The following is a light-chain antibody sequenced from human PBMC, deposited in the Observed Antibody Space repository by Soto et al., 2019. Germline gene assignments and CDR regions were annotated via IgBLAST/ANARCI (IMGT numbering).Light chain of an antibody. CDR3: QQSYSTPIT. V-gene: IGKV1-39*01. CDR2: AAS. J-gene: IGKJ5*01. CDR1: QSIRSY. Sequence: DIHMPQAPSSLSSSVVDRVTITCRASQSIRSYLNWYQQKPGKAPKLLIYAASSLQSGVPSRFSGSGSGTDFTLTISSLQPEDFATYYCQQSYSTPITFGQGTRLEIK.